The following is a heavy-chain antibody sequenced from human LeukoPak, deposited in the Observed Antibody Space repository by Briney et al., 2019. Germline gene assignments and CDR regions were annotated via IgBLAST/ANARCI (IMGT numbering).Heavy chain of an antibody. D-gene: IGHD3-16*01. V-gene: IGHV4-59*01. CDR2: IYYSGST. Sequence: PSETLSLTCTVSGGSISSYYWSWIRQPPGKGLEWIGYIYYSGSTNYNPSLKSRVTISVDTSKNQFSLKLSSVTAADTAVYYCAREGVGGDDAFDIWGQGTMVTVSS. J-gene: IGHJ3*02. CDR3: AREGVGGDDAFDI. CDR1: GGSISSYY.